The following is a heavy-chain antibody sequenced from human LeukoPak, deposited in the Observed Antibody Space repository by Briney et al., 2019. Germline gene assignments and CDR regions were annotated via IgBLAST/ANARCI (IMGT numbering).Heavy chain of an antibody. Sequence: SETLSLTCTVSGGSISSYYWSWIRQPPGKGLERIGYIYYSGSTNYNPSLKSRVTISVDTSKNQFSLKLSSVTAADTAVYYCASHQRRYSYGYRWGQGTLVTVSS. J-gene: IGHJ5*02. CDR3: ASHQRRYSYGYR. D-gene: IGHD5-18*01. CDR1: GGSISSYY. CDR2: IYYSGST. V-gene: IGHV4-59*01.